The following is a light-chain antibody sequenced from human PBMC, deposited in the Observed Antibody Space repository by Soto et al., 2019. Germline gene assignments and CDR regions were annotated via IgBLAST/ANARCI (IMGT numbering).Light chain of an antibody. V-gene: IGKV3-20*01. CDR3: QHYNSYSEA. Sequence: EIVVTQSPGTLSLSPGERATLSCRASQSIKRSSLAWYQQKPGQAPRLLIYGASSRATGIPDRFSGSGSGTDSTLTISSLQTDDFATYYCQHYNSYSEAFGQGTKVDIK. J-gene: IGKJ1*01. CDR1: QSIKRSS. CDR2: GAS.